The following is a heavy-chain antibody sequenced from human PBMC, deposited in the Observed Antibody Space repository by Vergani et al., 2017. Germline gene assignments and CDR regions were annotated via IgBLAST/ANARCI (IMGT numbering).Heavy chain of an antibody. CDR1: GYTFTDYF. J-gene: IGHJ6*02. CDR3: ARDWGRYCSSTSCYGSIYYYYYYGMDV. Sequence: QVQLVQSGAEVKKPGASVKVSCKASGYTFTDYFMHWVRQAPGQGLEWMGWINPNSGGTNYAQKFQGRVTMTRDTSISTAYMELSNLRSDDTAVYYCARDWGRYCSSTSCYGSIYYYYYYGMDVWGQGTTVTVSS. D-gene: IGHD2-2*01. V-gene: IGHV1-2*02. CDR2: INPNSGGT.